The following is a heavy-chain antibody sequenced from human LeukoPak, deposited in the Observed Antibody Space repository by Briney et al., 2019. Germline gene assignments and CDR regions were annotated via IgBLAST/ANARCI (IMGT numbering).Heavy chain of an antibody. CDR2: INPNSGGT. J-gene: IGHJ5*02. CDR3: ARDQTAAAGNDWFDP. V-gene: IGHV1-2*02. Sequence: ASVKVSFKASGYTFTDYYMHWVRQAPGQGLEWMRWINPNSGGTDYAQKFQGRVTMTRDTSISTAYMELSRLTSDDTAVYYCARDQTAAAGNDWFDPWGQGTLVTVSS. D-gene: IGHD6-13*01. CDR1: GYTFTDYY.